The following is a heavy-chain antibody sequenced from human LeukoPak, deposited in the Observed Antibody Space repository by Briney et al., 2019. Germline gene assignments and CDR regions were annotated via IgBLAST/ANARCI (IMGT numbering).Heavy chain of an antibody. Sequence: ASETLSFTCTVSGGSISSYYWSWIRQPPGKGLEWIGYIYYSGSTNYNPSLKSRVTISVDTSKNQFSLKLSSVTAADTAVYYCARAGVRWELDFDYWGQGTLVTVSS. CDR2: IYYSGST. J-gene: IGHJ4*02. V-gene: IGHV4-59*01. D-gene: IGHD1-26*01. CDR3: ARAGVRWELDFDY. CDR1: GGSISSYY.